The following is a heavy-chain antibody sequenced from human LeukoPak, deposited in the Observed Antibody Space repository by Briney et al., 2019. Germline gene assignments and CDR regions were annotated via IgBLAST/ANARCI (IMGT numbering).Heavy chain of an antibody. CDR2: ISWNSGSI. V-gene: IGHV3-9*01. D-gene: IGHD5-18*01. CDR3: ARMDTVMITGYFDY. J-gene: IGHJ4*02. Sequence: GGSLRLSCAASGFTFDDYAMHWVRQAPGKGLEWVSGISWNSGSIGYADSVKGRFIISRDNAKNRLYLQLNSLRAEDTALFYCARMDTVMITGYFDYWGQGTLVTVSS. CDR1: GFTFDDYA.